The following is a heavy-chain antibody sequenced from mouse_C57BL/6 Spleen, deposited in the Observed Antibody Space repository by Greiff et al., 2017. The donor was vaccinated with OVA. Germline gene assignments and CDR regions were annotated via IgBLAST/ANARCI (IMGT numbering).Heavy chain of an antibody. J-gene: IGHJ2*01. Sequence: EVQRVESGPGMVKPSQSLSLSCTASGYSFTSGYDWHWIRHPPGNQLELRGYISYSGSTNYNPSLKSRISLTHDTSKNHFFLKLNAVTTEETATYNCARGRWDYYIDSWAQGTTLTVSS. V-gene: IGHV3-1*01. CDR1: GYSFTSGYD. CDR3: ARGRWDYYIDS. CDR2: ISYSGST. D-gene: IGHD4-1*01.